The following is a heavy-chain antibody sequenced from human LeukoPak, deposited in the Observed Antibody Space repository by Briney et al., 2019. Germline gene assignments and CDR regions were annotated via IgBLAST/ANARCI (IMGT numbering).Heavy chain of an antibody. D-gene: IGHD3-22*01. Sequence: GGSLRLSCAASGFTFSAYGMYWVRQAPGKGLEWVAFIRYDGSSKYYADSVKGRFIISRDNSKNTLYLQMNSLRAEDTAVYYCANTLKSPRFSSRSGYYYVFDYWGQGTLVTVSS. J-gene: IGHJ4*02. CDR3: ANTLKSPRFSSRSGYYYVFDY. V-gene: IGHV3-30*02. CDR2: IRYDGSSK. CDR1: GFTFSAYG.